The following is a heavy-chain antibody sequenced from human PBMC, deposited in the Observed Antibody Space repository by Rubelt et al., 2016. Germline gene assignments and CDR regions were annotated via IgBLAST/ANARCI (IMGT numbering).Heavy chain of an antibody. V-gene: IGHV1-2*02. CDR1: GGTFSSYA. D-gene: IGHD4-23*01. CDR3: AREDGGNAPFDY. Sequence: QVQLVQSGAEVKKPGSSVKVSCKASGGTFSSYAISWVRQAPGQGLEWMGWINPNSGGPNYAQKFQGRVTMTRYTSISTAYMELSRLGSDDTAVYYCAREDGGNAPFDYWGQGTLVTVSS. J-gene: IGHJ4*02. CDR2: INPNSGGP.